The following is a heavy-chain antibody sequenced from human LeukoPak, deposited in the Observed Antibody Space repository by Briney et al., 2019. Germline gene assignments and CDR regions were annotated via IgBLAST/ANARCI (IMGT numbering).Heavy chain of an antibody. V-gene: IGHV3-23*01. D-gene: IGHD1-26*01. CDR3: AKWDENFYYMDV. CDR1: GFDFGDYG. CDR2: ISGSGGGT. Sequence: GGSLRLSCAASGFDFGDYGMHWVRQAPGKGLEWVSSISGSGGGTFYASSVRGRFTISRDNSKDTVFLQMNGLRAEDTAIYYCAKWDENFYYMDVWGQGTTVTVSS. J-gene: IGHJ6*03.